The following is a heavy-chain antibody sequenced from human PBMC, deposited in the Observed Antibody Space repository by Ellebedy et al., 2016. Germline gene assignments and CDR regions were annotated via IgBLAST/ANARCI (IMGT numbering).Heavy chain of an antibody. D-gene: IGHD6-13*01. J-gene: IGHJ5*02. CDR3: ARGRIATTVKNWFDP. CDR1: GGSFTGYY. V-gene: IGHV4-34*01. Sequence: SETLSLTCSVFGGSFTGYYGTWIRQSPGKGLEWIGEINHSGRTNYNPSLKSRVFLSMDLSKNQFSLNLTSATAADTAIYYCARGRIATTVKNWFDPWGQGTLVTVSS. CDR2: INHSGRT.